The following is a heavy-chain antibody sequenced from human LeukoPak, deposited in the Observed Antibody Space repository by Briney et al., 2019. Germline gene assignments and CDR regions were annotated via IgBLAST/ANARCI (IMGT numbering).Heavy chain of an antibody. J-gene: IGHJ6*02. Sequence: RGSLRLSCAASGLTFSSYGMHWVRQAPGKGLEWVAVISYDGSNKYYADSVKGRFTISRDNSKNTLYLQMNSLRAEDTAVYYCAKKGYYGSGSAHQNYYYGMDVWGQGTTVTVSS. CDR1: GLTFSSYG. CDR2: ISYDGSNK. D-gene: IGHD3-10*01. CDR3: AKKGYYGSGSAHQNYYYGMDV. V-gene: IGHV3-30*18.